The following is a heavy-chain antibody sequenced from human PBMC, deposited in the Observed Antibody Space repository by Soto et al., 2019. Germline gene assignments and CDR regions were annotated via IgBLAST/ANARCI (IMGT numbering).Heavy chain of an antibody. D-gene: IGHD6-19*01. CDR3: AKSKGGRIAVAGHTFDY. CDR1: GYTFTSYA. Sequence: ASVKVSCKASGYTFTSYAMHWVRQAPGQRLEWMGWINAGNGNTKYSQKFQGRVTITRDTSASTAYMELSSLRSEDTAVYYCAKSKGGRIAVAGHTFDYWGQGTLVTVSS. J-gene: IGHJ4*02. CDR2: INAGNGNT. V-gene: IGHV1-3*01.